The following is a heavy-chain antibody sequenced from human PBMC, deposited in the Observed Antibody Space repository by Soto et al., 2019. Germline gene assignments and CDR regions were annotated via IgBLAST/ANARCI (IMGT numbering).Heavy chain of an antibody. Sequence: QVQLVESGGGVVQPGRSLRLSCAASGFTFSSYGMHWVRQAPGKGLEWVAVIWYDGSNKYYADSVKGRFTISRDNSKNTLYLQMNSLRAEDTAVYYCARKEAARFAYMDVWGKGTTVTVSS. CDR2: IWYDGSNK. CDR1: GFTFSSYG. V-gene: IGHV3-33*01. CDR3: ARKEAARFAYMDV. D-gene: IGHD6-6*01. J-gene: IGHJ6*03.